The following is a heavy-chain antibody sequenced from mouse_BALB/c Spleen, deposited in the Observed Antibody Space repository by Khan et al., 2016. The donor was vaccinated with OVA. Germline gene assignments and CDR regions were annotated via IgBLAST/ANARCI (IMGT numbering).Heavy chain of an antibody. CDR3: VRGTFDH. J-gene: IGHJ3*01. V-gene: IGHV1-31*01. CDR2: IDPFSADT. CDR1: GYSFTSYY. Sequence: VQLQQSGPELMKPGASVNISCKASGYSFTSYYIHWVKQSHGESLEWLGYIDPFSADTDYNQKFKGKASLTVDKSSNTSYMQRSSRTSEDSAGYYCVRGTFDHWGQGTLVTVSA. D-gene: IGHD3-3*01.